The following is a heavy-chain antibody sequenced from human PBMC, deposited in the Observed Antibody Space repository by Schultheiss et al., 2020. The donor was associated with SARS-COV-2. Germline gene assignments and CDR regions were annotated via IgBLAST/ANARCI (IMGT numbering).Heavy chain of an antibody. V-gene: IGHV3-30*01. CDR2: ISYDGSNK. Sequence: GGSLRLSCAASGFTFSSYAMSWVRQAPGKGLEWVAVISYDGSNKYYADSVKGRFTISRDNAKNTLYLQMNSLRAEDTAVYYCAKERSAAHRSYYYYGMDVWGQGTTVTVSS. D-gene: IGHD6-13*01. J-gene: IGHJ6*02. CDR3: AKERSAAHRSYYYYGMDV. CDR1: GFTFSSYA.